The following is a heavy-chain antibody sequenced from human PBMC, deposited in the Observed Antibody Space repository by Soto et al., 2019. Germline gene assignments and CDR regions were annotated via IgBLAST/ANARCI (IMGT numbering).Heavy chain of an antibody. D-gene: IGHD3-10*01. CDR1: GGTFSSYT. J-gene: IGHJ5*02. Sequence: ASVKVSCKASGGTFSSYTISWVRQAPGQGLEWMGRIIPILGIANYAQKFQGRVTITADKSTSTAYMELSSLRSEDTAVYYCARVGDLYWFDPWGQGTLVTVSS. CDR3: ARVGDLYWFDP. V-gene: IGHV1-69*02. CDR2: IIPILGIA.